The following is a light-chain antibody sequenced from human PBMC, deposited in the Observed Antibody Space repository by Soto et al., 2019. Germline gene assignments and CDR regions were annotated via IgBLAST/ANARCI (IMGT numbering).Light chain of an antibody. V-gene: IGLV2-14*01. J-gene: IGLJ1*01. CDR1: SSDVGGYNY. CDR2: EVN. CDR3: SSYTSSNTYV. Sequence: QSALTQPASVSGSPGQSITISCTGTSSDVGGYNYVSWYQQHPGKAPKLIIYEVNNRPSGVSNRFSGSKSDNTASLTISGLQAEDEADYYCSSYTSSNTYVFGTGTKLTVL.